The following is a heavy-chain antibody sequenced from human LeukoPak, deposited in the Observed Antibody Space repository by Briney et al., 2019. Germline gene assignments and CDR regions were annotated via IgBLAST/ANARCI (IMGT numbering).Heavy chain of an antibody. V-gene: IGHV3-72*01. Sequence: GGSLRLSCAASGFIFSNHYINCVRQTQGKELEWGGRTRNKAESYKTEYAASVQGRFTISRDDSKKSLFLHMNSLKAEDTAVYYCARESSIFEVVTRSYMDVWGKGTTVTVSS. D-gene: IGHD3-3*01. J-gene: IGHJ6*03. CDR2: TRNKAESYKT. CDR1: GFIFSNHY. CDR3: ARESSIFEVVTRSYMDV.